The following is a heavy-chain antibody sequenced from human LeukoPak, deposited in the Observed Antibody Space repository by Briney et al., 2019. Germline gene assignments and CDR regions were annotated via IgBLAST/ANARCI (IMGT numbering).Heavy chain of an antibody. J-gene: IGHJ4*02. D-gene: IGHD4-23*01. Sequence: RPGGSLRLSCTASGFTFGDYSMNWVRQAPGKGLEWVGFIRSKAYGGTTEYAASVKGRFTISRDDSKSIAYLQMNSLKTEDTAVYYCTRAPTTVVTHYNYWGQGTLVTVSS. CDR2: IRSKAYGGTT. V-gene: IGHV3-49*04. CDR1: GFTFGDYS. CDR3: TRAPTTVVTHYNY.